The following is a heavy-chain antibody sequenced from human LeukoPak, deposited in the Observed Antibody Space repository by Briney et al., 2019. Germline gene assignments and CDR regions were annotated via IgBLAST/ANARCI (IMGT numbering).Heavy chain of an antibody. CDR3: ARVGPHTHDAFDI. CDR1: GFTFSNFG. Sequence: GGSLRLSCAASGFTFSNFGMNWVRQAPGKGLEWVSSISSSSSYIYYADSVKGRFTISRDNAKNSLYLQMNSLRAEDTAVYYCARVGPHTHDAFDIWGQGTMVTVSS. D-gene: IGHD2-2*02. CDR2: ISSSSSYI. J-gene: IGHJ3*02. V-gene: IGHV3-21*01.